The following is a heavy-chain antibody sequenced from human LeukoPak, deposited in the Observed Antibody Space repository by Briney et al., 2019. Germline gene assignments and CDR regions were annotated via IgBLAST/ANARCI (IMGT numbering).Heavy chain of an antibody. D-gene: IGHD3-10*01. J-gene: IGHJ4*02. Sequence: PSQTLSLTCTVSGDSISSGDYYWGWIRQPPGKGLEWIGSIYYSGSTYYNPSLKSRVTISVDTSKNQFSLKLSSVTAADTAVYYCARNAIWFGELPRGDFDYWGQGTLVTVSS. V-gene: IGHV4-39*07. CDR1: GDSISSGDYY. CDR3: ARNAIWFGELPRGDFDY. CDR2: IYYSGST.